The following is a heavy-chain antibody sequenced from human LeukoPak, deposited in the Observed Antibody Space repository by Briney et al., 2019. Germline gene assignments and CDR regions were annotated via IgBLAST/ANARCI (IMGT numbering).Heavy chain of an antibody. D-gene: IGHD3-10*01. CDR3: ARDLPPPPYYYGTGCPDD. CDR2: INPNSGGT. V-gene: IGHV1-2*02. CDR1: GYTFTGYY. Sequence: GASVKVSCKASGYTFTGYYMHWVRQAPGQGLEWMGWINPNSGGTNYAQKFQGRVTMTRDTSISTAYMELSRLRSDDTAVYYCARDLPPPPYYYGTGCPDDWGQGTLVTVSP. J-gene: IGHJ4*02.